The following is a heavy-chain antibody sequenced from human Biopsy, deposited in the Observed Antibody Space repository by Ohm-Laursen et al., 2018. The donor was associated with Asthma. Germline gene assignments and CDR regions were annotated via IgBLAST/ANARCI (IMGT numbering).Heavy chain of an antibody. CDR2: ISVYNGNT. Sequence: SVKVSGKASGYTFNSAGITWVRQAPGQGLEWMGWISVYNGNTKVAQKLQDRVTMITDTSTSTAYMELRSLRSDDTAVYFCARAVDYSHYYGIDVWGQGTTVTVS. V-gene: IGHV1-18*01. D-gene: IGHD3-10*01. CDR3: ARAVDYSHYYGIDV. CDR1: GYTFNSAG. J-gene: IGHJ6*02.